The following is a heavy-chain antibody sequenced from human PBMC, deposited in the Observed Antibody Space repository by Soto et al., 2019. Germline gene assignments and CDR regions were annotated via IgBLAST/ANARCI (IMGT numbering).Heavy chain of an antibody. V-gene: IGHV1-2*04. D-gene: IGHD2-8*01. J-gene: IGHJ6*02. CDR2: INPKSGGT. Sequence: GASVKVSCKASGYSFTDFHIHWVRQAPGQGLEWLGRINPKSGGTSTAQKFQGWVTMTTDTSISTASMELTRLTSDDTAIYYCARGDSTDCSNGVCSFFYNHDMDVWGQGTTVTVSS. CDR3: ARGDSTDCSNGVCSFFYNHDMDV. CDR1: GYSFTDFH.